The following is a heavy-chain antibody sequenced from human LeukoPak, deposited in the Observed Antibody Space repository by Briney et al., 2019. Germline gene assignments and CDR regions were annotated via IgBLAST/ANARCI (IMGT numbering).Heavy chain of an antibody. J-gene: IGHJ4*02. CDR3: AKVGLGIVVVVAATPGGFDY. V-gene: IGHV3-23*01. CDR2: ISDSGGST. D-gene: IGHD2-15*01. CDR1: GCTFSSYA. Sequence: GGSLRLSCAASGCTFSSYAMSWVRQPPGKGLEWVSAISDSGGSTYYAASVRGRFTISRDNYKNTLYLQMNSLKAEDTAVYYCAKVGLGIVVVVAATPGGFDYWGQGTLVTVSS.